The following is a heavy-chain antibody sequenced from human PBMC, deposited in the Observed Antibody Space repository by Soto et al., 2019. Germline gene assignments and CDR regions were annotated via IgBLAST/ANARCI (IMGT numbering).Heavy chain of an antibody. D-gene: IGHD2-2*01. CDR1: GYSFTSYV. CDR3: ARRIEVVPAAMYAFDI. CDR2: ISAGNGDT. Sequence: QVQLVQSGAEVKKPGASVKVSCKASGYSFTSYVMHWVRQAPGQSLEWMGWISAGNGDTKYSQKFQGRLTVTRDTSATTAYMELSSLRSEDTAVYYCARRIEVVPAAMYAFDIWGQGTMVTVSS. J-gene: IGHJ3*02. V-gene: IGHV1-3*01.